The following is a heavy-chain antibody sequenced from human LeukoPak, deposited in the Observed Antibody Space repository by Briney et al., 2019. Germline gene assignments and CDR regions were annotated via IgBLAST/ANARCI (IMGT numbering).Heavy chain of an antibody. CDR1: GFTFSSYA. CDR2: ISYDGSNK. Sequence: GGSLRLSCAASGFTFSSYAMHWVRQAPGKGLEWVAVISYDGSNKYYADSLKGRFNISRDNSKNTLYLQMDSLRAEDTAVYYCARDHDSSGYYHSNWFDPWGQGTLVTVSS. J-gene: IGHJ5*02. V-gene: IGHV3-30*14. CDR3: ARDHDSSGYYHSNWFDP. D-gene: IGHD3-22*01.